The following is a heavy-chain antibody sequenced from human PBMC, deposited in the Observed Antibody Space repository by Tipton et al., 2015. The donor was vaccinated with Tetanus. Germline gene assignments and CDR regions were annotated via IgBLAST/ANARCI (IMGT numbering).Heavy chain of an antibody. Sequence: LRLSCTVSGASINAGGYLWTWVRQHPGKGLEWIGNIYYGTMRTSNIPSLSSRVTISVDTSKNEFSLSLTSVTAADTAVYYCGKQNGGRWVVDHWGQGTLVTVSS. J-gene: IGHJ4*02. D-gene: IGHD4-23*01. CDR2: IYYGTMRT. CDR3: GKQNGGRWVVDH. V-gene: IGHV4-31*03. CDR1: GASINAGGYL.